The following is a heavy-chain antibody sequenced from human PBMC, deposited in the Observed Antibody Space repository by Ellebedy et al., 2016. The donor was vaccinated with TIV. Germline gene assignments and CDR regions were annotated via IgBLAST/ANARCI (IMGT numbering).Heavy chain of an antibody. CDR3: ARASRCSSTSCHSQLDY. J-gene: IGHJ4*02. V-gene: IGHV1-69*04. CDR2: IIPILGIA. CDR1: GGTFSSYA. Sequence: SVKVSXXASGGTFSSYAISWVRQAPGQGLEWMGRIIPILGIANYAQKFQGRVTITADKSTSTAYMELSSLRSDDTAVYYCARASRCSSTSCHSQLDYWGQGTLVTVSS. D-gene: IGHD2-2*01.